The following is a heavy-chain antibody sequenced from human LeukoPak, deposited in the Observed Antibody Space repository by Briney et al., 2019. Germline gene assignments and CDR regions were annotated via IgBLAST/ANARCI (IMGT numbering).Heavy chain of an antibody. CDR2: MYSSGST. Sequence: SETLSLTCTVSGGSISSYYWSWIRQPAGQGREWMGRMYSSGSTNYNPSLKSRVTMSVDTSKNQFSLKLSSVTAADTAVYYCARDGAADLTHSYYYYMDVWGKGTTVTVSS. CDR3: ARDGAADLTHSYYYYMDV. V-gene: IGHV4-4*07. D-gene: IGHD6-13*01. CDR1: GGSISSYY. J-gene: IGHJ6*03.